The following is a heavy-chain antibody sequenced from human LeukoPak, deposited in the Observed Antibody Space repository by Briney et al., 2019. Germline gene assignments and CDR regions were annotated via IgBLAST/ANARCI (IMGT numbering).Heavy chain of an antibody. D-gene: IGHD2-2*01. Sequence: GGSLRLSCAASGFTFSSYAMSWVRQAPGKGLEWVSAISCSGGSTYYADSVKGRFTISRDNSKNTLYLQMNSLRAEDTAVYYCAKDQPAAIASPHFYWGQGTLVTVSS. CDR3: AKDQPAAIASPHFY. CDR2: ISCSGGST. V-gene: IGHV3-23*01. J-gene: IGHJ4*02. CDR1: GFTFSSYA.